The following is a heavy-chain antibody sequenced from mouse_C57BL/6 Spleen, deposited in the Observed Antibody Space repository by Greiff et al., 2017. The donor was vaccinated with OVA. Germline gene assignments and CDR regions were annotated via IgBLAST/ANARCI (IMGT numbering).Heavy chain of an antibody. Sequence: EVKLMESEGGLVQPGSSMKLSCTASGFTFSDYYMAWVRQVPEKGLEWVANINYDGSSTYYLDSLKSRFIISRDNAKNILYLQMSSLKSEDTATYYCARVLTGTAFAYWGQGTLVTVSA. CDR3: ARVLTGTAFAY. CDR2: INYDGSST. CDR1: GFTFSDYY. D-gene: IGHD4-1*01. V-gene: IGHV5-16*01. J-gene: IGHJ3*01.